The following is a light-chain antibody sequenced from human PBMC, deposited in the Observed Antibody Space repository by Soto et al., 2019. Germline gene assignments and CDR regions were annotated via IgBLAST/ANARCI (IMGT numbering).Light chain of an antibody. V-gene: IGKV3-20*01. Sequence: IVLTQSPGTLSLSPGERATLSCRASQSVSSSSLAWYQQKPGQAPRLIIYGASSRATGIPDRFSGSGSGTDFTLTISRLEPEDVAVYYCQQYGRSPRTFGQGTKVDIK. CDR1: QSVSSSS. J-gene: IGKJ1*01. CDR2: GAS. CDR3: QQYGRSPRT.